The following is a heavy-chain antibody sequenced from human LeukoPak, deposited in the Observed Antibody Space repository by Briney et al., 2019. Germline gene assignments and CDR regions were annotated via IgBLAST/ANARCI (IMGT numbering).Heavy chain of an antibody. CDR1: GFTFSSYA. CDR2: IYYSGNT. V-gene: IGHV4-39*01. D-gene: IGHD3/OR15-3a*01. J-gene: IGHJ4*02. Sequence: GSLRLSCAASGFTFSSYAMSWVRHPPGKGLEWIGSIYYSGNTYYNASLKSQVSISIDTSKSQFSPRLTSVTAADTAVYYCARQTGSGLFILPGGEGTLVTVSS. CDR3: ARQTGSGLFILP.